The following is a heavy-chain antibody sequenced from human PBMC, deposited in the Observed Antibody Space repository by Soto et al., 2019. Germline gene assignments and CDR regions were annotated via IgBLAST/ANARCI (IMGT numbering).Heavy chain of an antibody. J-gene: IGHJ6*02. CDR3: ARDLADYDYVWGSYRPLGMDV. CDR2: ISSSSSTI. CDR1: GFTFSSYS. Sequence: EVQLVESGGGLVQPGGSLRLSCAASGFTFSSYSMNWVRQAPGKGLEWVSYISSSSSTIYYADSVKGRFTISRDNAKNSLYLQMNSLRDEDTDVYYCARDLADYDYVWGSYRPLGMDVGGQGTTVTVSS. D-gene: IGHD3-16*02. V-gene: IGHV3-48*02.